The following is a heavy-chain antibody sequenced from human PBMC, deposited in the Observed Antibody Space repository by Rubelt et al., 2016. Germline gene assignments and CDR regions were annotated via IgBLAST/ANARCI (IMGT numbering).Heavy chain of an antibody. J-gene: IGHJ2*01. CDR3: ARITSWDYWYFDL. CDR2: INPNTGAT. Sequence: QVQLVQSGAEVKKPGASVRVSCEASGYTLTGYFIHWVRQAPGHGLEWLGWINPNTGATDCAQRFQGRVTMTRDTSINTAYMELDSLTSDDTAVYYGARITSWDYWYFDLWGRGTLVTVSS. CDR1: GYTLTGYF. V-gene: IGHV1-2*02. D-gene: IGHD1-26*01.